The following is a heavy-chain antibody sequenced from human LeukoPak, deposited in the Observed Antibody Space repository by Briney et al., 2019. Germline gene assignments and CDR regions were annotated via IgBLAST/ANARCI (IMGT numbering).Heavy chain of an antibody. CDR3: ARDGGYYYGSGSLNWFDP. D-gene: IGHD3-10*01. V-gene: IGHV4-59*01. CDR2: IYYSGST. Sequence: SETLSLTCTVSGGSISSYYWSWIRQPQGKGLEWIGYIYYSGSTNYNPSLKSRVTISVDTSKNQFSLKLSSVTAADTAVYYCARDGGYYYGSGSLNWFDPWGQGTLVTVSS. J-gene: IGHJ5*02. CDR1: GGSISSYY.